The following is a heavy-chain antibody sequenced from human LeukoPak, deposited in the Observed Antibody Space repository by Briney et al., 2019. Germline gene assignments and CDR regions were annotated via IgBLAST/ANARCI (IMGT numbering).Heavy chain of an antibody. D-gene: IGHD2-2*01. CDR2: INHSGST. CDR1: GGSFSGYY. Sequence: PSETLSLTCAVYGGSFSGYYWSWIRQPPGKGLEWIGEINHSGSTNYNPSLKSRVTISVDTSKNQFSLKLSSVTAADTAVYYCARGLGGPSSTRGYMDVWGKGTTVTVSS. CDR3: ARGLGGPSSTRGYMDV. V-gene: IGHV4-34*01. J-gene: IGHJ6*03.